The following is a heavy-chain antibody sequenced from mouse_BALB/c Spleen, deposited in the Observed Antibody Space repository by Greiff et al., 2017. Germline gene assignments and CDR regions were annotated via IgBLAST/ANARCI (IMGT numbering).Heavy chain of an antibody. CDR3: NEAVREGDD. Sequence: EVQLQQSGAELVRSGASVKLSCTASGFNIKDYYMHWVKQRPEQGLEWIGWIDPENGDTEYAPKFQGKATMTADTSSNTAYLQLSSLTSEDTAVYYCNEAVREGDDWGQGTSGTVSS. V-gene: IGHV14-4*02. CDR1: GFNIKDYY. J-gene: IGHJ4*01. CDR2: IDPENGDT. D-gene: IGHD1-1*01.